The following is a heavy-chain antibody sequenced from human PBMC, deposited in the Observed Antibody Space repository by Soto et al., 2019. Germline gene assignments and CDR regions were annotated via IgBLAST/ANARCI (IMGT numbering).Heavy chain of an antibody. Sequence: QVQLVQSGAEVKKPGASVTISCKATGYTFSSHYLHWVRQAPGQGLEWMGLINPSGGSTDYAQKFQGRVTMTRDTSTSTVYMELSSLRSEDTAVYYWARLTYGGSSAWFDPWGQGTPVTVSS. V-gene: IGHV1-46*01. CDR3: ARLTYGGSSAWFDP. J-gene: IGHJ5*02. D-gene: IGHD2-15*01. CDR1: GYTFSSHY. CDR2: INPSGGST.